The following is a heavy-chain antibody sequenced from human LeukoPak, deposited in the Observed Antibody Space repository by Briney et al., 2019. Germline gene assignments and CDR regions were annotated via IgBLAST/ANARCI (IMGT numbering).Heavy chain of an antibody. Sequence: SETLSLTCAVYGGSFSGYYWSWIRQPAGKGLESIGRIYTSGSTNYNPSLKSRVTISVDTSKNQFSLKLSSVTAADTAVYYCARDGSAMVWGYYYYYMDVWGKGTTVTVSS. J-gene: IGHJ6*03. CDR2: IYTSGST. CDR1: GGSFSGYY. CDR3: ARDGSAMVWGYYYYYMDV. D-gene: IGHD3-10*01. V-gene: IGHV4-4*07.